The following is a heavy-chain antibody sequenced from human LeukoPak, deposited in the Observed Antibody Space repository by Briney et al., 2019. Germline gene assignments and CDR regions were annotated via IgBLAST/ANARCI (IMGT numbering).Heavy chain of an antibody. D-gene: IGHD6-6*01. J-gene: IGHJ3*02. CDR3: ARDSGGDSSSGDPDAFDI. CDR2: IYYSGST. V-gene: IGHV4-31*03. Sequence: PSETLSLTCTVSGGSISSGGYYWSWIRQHPGKGLEWIGYIYYSGSTYYNPSLKSRVTISVDTSKNQFSLKLSSVTAADTAVYYCARDSGGDSSSGDPDAFDIWGQGTMVTVSS. CDR1: GGSISSGGYY.